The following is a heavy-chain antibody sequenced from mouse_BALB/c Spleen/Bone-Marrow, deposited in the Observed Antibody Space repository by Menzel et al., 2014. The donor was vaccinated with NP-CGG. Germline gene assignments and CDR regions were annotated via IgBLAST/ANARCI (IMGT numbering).Heavy chain of an antibody. CDR3: ARGGELRPWFAY. CDR2: ISSGGNT. J-gene: IGHJ3*01. CDR1: GFTFSSYA. V-gene: IGHV5-6-5*01. D-gene: IGHD2-4*01. Sequence: EVKLVESGGGLVKPGGSLKLSCAAPGFTFSSYAMSWVRQTPEKRLEWVASISSGGNTYYPDSMKGRFTISRDNARNILYLQMSSLRSEDTAMYYCARGGELRPWFAYWGQGTLVTVSA.